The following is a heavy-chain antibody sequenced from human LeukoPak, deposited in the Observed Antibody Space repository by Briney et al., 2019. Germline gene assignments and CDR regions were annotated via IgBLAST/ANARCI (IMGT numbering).Heavy chain of an antibody. Sequence: GSLRLSCVASRFTSSNYWMTWVRQAPGKGLERVANIKKDGGETYYMESVKGRFTISRDNARNSLYLQMNSLTVEDTAVYYCARDMGWQQFDQWGQGTLVTVSS. J-gene: IGHJ4*02. V-gene: IGHV3-7*01. CDR1: RFTSSNYW. CDR3: ARDMGWQQFDQ. CDR2: IKKDGGET. D-gene: IGHD5-24*01.